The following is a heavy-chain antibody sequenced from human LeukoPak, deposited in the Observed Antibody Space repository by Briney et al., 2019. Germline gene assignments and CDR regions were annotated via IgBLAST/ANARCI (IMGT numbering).Heavy chain of an antibody. V-gene: IGHV4-39*01. CDR1: GGSISSSSYH. J-gene: IGHJ4*02. CDR3: ARQTIYSSTPFDY. CDR2: IYYSGST. D-gene: IGHD6-13*01. Sequence: SETLSLTCTVSGGSISSSSYHWGWIRQPPGKGLEWIGSIYYSGSTYYNPSLKSRVTISVDTSKNQFSLKLSSVTAADTAVYYCARQTIYSSTPFDYWGQGTLVTVSS.